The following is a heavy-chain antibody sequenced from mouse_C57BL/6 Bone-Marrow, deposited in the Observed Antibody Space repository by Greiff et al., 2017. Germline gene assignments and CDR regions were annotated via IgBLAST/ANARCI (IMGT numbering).Heavy chain of an antibody. CDR3: ARCGYGNYEAWFAY. V-gene: IGHV1-53*01. CDR2: INPSNGGT. CDR1: GYTFTSYW. Sequence: QVQLQQPGTELVKPGASVKLSCKASGYTFTSYWMHWVKQRPGQGLEWIGNINPSNGGTNYNEKFKSKATLTVDKSSSTASMQLSSLTSEDSAVYYCARCGYGNYEAWFAYWGQGTLVTVSA. J-gene: IGHJ3*01. D-gene: IGHD2-10*02.